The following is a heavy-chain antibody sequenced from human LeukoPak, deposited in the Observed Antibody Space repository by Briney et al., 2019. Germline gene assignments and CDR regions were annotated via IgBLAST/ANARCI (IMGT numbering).Heavy chain of an antibody. CDR2: IYTSGST. Sequence: YPSETLSLTCTVSGGSISSSSYYWSWIRQPAGKGLEWIGRIYTSGSTSYNPSLKSRVTMSVDTSKNQVSLKLSSVTAADTAVYYCTREPDPWGQGTLVTVSS. J-gene: IGHJ5*02. V-gene: IGHV4-61*02. CDR1: GGSISSSSYY. CDR3: TREPDP.